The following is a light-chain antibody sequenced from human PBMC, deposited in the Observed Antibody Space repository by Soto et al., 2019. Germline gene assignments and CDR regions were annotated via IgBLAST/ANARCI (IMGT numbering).Light chain of an antibody. Sequence: ESVLTQSPATLSLSPGERATLSCRASPSVSNSLAWYQHKPGQAPRLLIYDAFNRATGVPTRFSGSGSGTDFTLTISSLQSEDFAFYYCQQYNDWPRTFGQGTKVDIK. J-gene: IGKJ1*01. CDR3: QQYNDWPRT. CDR2: DAF. V-gene: IGKV3-11*01. CDR1: PSVSNS.